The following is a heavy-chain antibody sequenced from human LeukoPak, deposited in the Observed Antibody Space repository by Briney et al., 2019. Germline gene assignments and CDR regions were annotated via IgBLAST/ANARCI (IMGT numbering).Heavy chain of an antibody. CDR2: INHSGST. J-gene: IGHJ3*02. CDR1: GGSFSGYY. CDR3: ARGYYDILTGSPNAFDI. D-gene: IGHD3-9*01. Sequence: SETLSLTCAVYGGSFSGYYWSWIRQPPGKGLEWIGEINHSGSTNYNPSLKSRVTISVDTSKNQFSLKLSSVTAADTAVYYCARGYYDILTGSPNAFDIWGQGTMVTVSP. V-gene: IGHV4-34*01.